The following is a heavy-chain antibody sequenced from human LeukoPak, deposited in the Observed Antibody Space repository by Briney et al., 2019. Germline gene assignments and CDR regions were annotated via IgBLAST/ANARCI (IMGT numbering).Heavy chain of an antibody. CDR2: ISEGSDTI. V-gene: IGHV3-48*01. CDR1: GFTFSSYS. Sequence: GGSLRLSCVASGFTFSSYSMNWVRQAPGKGLEWISYISEGSDTIYYADSVKGRFTISRDSAKNSLYLQVNSLRAEDTAVYYCARDSAPITMVVVVPAGFDYWGQGTRVIVSS. D-gene: IGHD3-22*01. J-gene: IGHJ4*02. CDR3: ARDSAPITMVVVVPAGFDY.